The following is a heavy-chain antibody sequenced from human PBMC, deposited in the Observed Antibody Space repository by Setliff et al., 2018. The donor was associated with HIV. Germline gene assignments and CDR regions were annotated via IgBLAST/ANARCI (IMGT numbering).Heavy chain of an antibody. CDR2: MMPSSGNT. V-gene: IGHV1-8*02. J-gene: IGHJ4*02. D-gene: IGHD5-18*01. CDR1: GYTFTSYD. CDR3: ARTLPQYTNLFDY. Sequence: GASVKVSCKASGYTFTSYDINWVRQATGQGLEWMGWMMPSSGNTGYAQKFQGRLTMTRNTSISTAYMELSGLISEDAAVYYCARTLPQYTNLFDYWGQGTLVTVSS.